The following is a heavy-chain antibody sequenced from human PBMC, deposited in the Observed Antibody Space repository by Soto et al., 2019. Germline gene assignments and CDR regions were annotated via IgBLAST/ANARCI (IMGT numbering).Heavy chain of an antibody. D-gene: IGHD6-6*01. J-gene: IGHJ4*02. V-gene: IGHV1-2*02. Sequence: MHWVRNTPRQGFEGMGWIIPDSGGTSCAQEFRGRVTMTRDTSISTAYMELSRLRSYDTAVYYCARAAVQWWGVSSSPVDSWGQGTLVAVSS. CDR2: IIPDSGGT. CDR3: ARAAVQWWGVSSSPVDS.